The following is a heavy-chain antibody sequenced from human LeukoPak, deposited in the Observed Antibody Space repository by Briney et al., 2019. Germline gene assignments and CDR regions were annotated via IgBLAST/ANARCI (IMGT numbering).Heavy chain of an antibody. Sequence: KPSETLSLTCTVSGDSISSYYWSWIRQPAGKGLEWIGRIYTSGSTNYNPSLKSRVTMSVDTSKNQFSLKLSSVTAADTAVYYCARDREFLSYDFWSGYYDYWGQGTLVTVSS. D-gene: IGHD3-3*01. CDR3: ARDREFLSYDFWSGYYDY. J-gene: IGHJ4*02. CDR2: IYTSGST. V-gene: IGHV4-4*07. CDR1: GDSISSYY.